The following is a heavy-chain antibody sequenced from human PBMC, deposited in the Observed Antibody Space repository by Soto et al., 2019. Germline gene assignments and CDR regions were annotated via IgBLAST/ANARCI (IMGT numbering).Heavy chain of an antibody. CDR2: LYYGRSA. Sequence: VQLQESGPGLVKPSETLSLTCAVSGDSISSYYCMWIRQPPGKGLESIGYLYYGRSANYNPSLKSRVTLSLDTSTNQCTLTLSSMTSADMAVYYCALRSMAVVPEYWGQGSLVTVSS. J-gene: IGHJ4*02. D-gene: IGHD3-22*01. V-gene: IGHV4-59*01. CDR1: GDSISSYY. CDR3: ALRSMAVVPEY.